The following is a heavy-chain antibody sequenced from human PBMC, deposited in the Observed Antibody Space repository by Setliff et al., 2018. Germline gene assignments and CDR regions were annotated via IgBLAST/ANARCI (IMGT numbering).Heavy chain of an antibody. CDR3: ARGGLAAAATH. CDR1: GYSMSSGYY. J-gene: IGHJ4*02. Sequence: SETLSLTCAVSGYSMSSGYYWGWFRQPPGKGLEWIGSIYHSGQTFYNPSLKSRATLSVDTSKNHFSLRLTSVPAADTAVYYCARGGLAAAATHWGQGTLVTVSS. CDR2: IYHSGQT. D-gene: IGHD6-13*01. V-gene: IGHV4-38-2*01.